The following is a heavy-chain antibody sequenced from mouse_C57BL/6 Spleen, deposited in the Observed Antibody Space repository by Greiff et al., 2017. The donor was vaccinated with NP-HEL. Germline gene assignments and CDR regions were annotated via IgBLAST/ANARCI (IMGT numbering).Heavy chain of an antibody. CDR1: GYTFTDYN. D-gene: IGHD1-1*01. Sequence: EVQRVESGPELVKPGASVKMSCKASGYTFTDYNMHWVKQSHGKSLEWIGYINPNNGGTSYNQKFKGKATLTVNKSSSTAYMELRSLTSEVSAVYYCARGGYGSSYFDYWGQGTTLTVSS. CDR3: ARGGYGSSYFDY. CDR2: INPNNGGT. J-gene: IGHJ2*01. V-gene: IGHV1-22*01.